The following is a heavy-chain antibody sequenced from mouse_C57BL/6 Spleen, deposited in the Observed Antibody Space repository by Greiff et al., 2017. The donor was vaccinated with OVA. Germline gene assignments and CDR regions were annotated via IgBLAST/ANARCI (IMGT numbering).Heavy chain of an antibody. V-gene: IGHV5-9-1*02. CDR3: TRGGGLRRGNYYAMDY. CDR1: GFTFSSYA. D-gene: IGHD2-4*01. Sequence: EVKVVESGEGLVKPGGSLKLSCAASGFTFSSYAMSWVRQTPEKRLEWVAYISSGGDYIYYADTVKGRFTISRDNARNTLYLQMSSLKSEDTAMYYCTRGGGLRRGNYYAMDYWGQGTSVTVSS. CDR2: ISSGGDYI. J-gene: IGHJ4*01.